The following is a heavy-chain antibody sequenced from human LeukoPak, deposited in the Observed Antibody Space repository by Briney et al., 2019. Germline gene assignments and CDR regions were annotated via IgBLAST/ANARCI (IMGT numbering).Heavy chain of an antibody. J-gene: IGHJ6*03. V-gene: IGHV1-2*02. CDR1: GYTFTGYY. Sequence: GASVKVSCKASGYTFTGYYMHWVRQAPGQGLEWMGWINPNSGGTNYAQKFQGRVTMTRDTSISTAYMELSRLRSDDTAVYYCAREVWSPTRPYYMDVWGKGTTVTVSS. CDR3: AREVWSPTRPYYMDV. CDR2: INPNSGGT. D-gene: IGHD3-3*01.